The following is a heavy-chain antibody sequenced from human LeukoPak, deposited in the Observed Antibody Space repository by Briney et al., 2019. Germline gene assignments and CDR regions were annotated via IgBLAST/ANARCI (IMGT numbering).Heavy chain of an antibody. CDR3: ASIDTAIIRTDY. V-gene: IGHV4-61*02. D-gene: IGHD5-18*01. J-gene: IGHJ4*02. CDR1: GGSISSGTYY. Sequence: PSETLSLTCTVSGGSISSGTYYWTWIRQPAGKGLEWIVRIYTRGSTNYNPSLKSRVTLSVDTSKNQFSLKLSSVTAADTAVYYCASIDTAIIRTDYWGQGTLVTVSS. CDR2: IYTRGST.